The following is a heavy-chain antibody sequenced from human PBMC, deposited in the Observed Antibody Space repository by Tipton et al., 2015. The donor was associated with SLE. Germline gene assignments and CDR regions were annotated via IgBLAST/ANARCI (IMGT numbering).Heavy chain of an antibody. CDR2: INHSGST. V-gene: IGHV4-34*01. CDR3: AREGRRGMGVDY. CDR1: GGSFSGYY. J-gene: IGHJ4*02. D-gene: IGHD2-15*01. Sequence: LRLSCAVYGGSFSGYYWSWIRQPPGKGLEWIGEINHSGSTNYNPSLKSRVTISVDTSKNQFSLKLSSVTAADTAVYYCAREGRRGMGVDYWGQGTLVTVSS.